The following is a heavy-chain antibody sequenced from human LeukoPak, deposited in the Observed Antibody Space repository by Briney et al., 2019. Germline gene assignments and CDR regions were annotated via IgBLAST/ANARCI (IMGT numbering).Heavy chain of an antibody. D-gene: IGHD1-26*01. CDR1: GFTFSGYW. Sequence: SGGSLRLSCAASGFTFSGYWMHWVRQVPGKGLMWVSRFNSDGSSTNYADSVKGRFTISRDNAKNTLYLQMNSLRAEDTAVYYCARAQYSGGKLDYWGQGTLVTVSS. V-gene: IGHV3-74*01. J-gene: IGHJ4*02. CDR3: ARAQYSGGKLDY. CDR2: FNSDGSST.